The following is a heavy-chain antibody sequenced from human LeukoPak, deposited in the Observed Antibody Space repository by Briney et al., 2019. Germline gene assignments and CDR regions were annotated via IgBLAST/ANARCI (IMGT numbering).Heavy chain of an antibody. CDR2: ISSSSSYI. CDR1: GFTFSSYS. V-gene: IGHV3-21*01. Sequence: GGSLRPSCAASGFTFSSYSMNWVRQAPGKGLEWVSSISSSSSYIYYADSVKGRFTISRDNAKNSLYLQMNSLRAEDTAVYYCASGSSGWSLSDYWGQGTLVTVSS. D-gene: IGHD6-19*01. CDR3: ASGSSGWSLSDY. J-gene: IGHJ4*02.